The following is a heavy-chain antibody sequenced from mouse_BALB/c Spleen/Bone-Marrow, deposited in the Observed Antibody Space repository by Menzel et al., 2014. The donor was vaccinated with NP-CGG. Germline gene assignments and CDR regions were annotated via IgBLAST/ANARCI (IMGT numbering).Heavy chain of an antibody. J-gene: IGHJ1*01. CDR2: ISSRGST. CDR3: AGLTTFHWYFDV. CDR1: GFTFSSYA. D-gene: IGHD1-1*01. V-gene: IGHV5-6-5*01. Sequence: EVQLVESGGGLLKPGGSLKLSCAASGFTFSSYAMSWVRQTPEKRLEWVASISSRGSTYYPDSVKGRFTISRDNARNIQYLQMSGLRSENTAMYCCAGLTTFHWYFDVWGAGTTVTVSS.